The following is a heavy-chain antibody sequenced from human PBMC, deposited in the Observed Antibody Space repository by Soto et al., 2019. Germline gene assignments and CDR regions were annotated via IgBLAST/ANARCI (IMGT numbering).Heavy chain of an antibody. J-gene: IGHJ4*02. CDR1: GYIFINYY. D-gene: IGHD6-13*01. Sequence: QVQLVQSGAEVKKPGTSVKVSCKASGYIFINYYIHWVRQAPGQGPEWMGIINPTGGSTNYAQKFQGRVTLTMDTSTSTVYMELSSLRFEDTAVYYCARDLAAADYWGQGTLVPVSS. V-gene: IGHV1-46*01. CDR2: INPTGGST. CDR3: ARDLAAADY.